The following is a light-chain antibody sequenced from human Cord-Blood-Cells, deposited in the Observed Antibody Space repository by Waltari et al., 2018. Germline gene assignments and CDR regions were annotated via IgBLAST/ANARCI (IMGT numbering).Light chain of an antibody. CDR1: PSGSSN. V-gene: IGKV3-15*01. CDR2: GAS. Sequence: EIVMTQSPATLSVSPGERATLSCRASPSGSSNLAWYQQKPGQAPRLLIYGASTRATGIPARFSGSGSGTEFTLTISSLQSEDFAVYYCQQYNNWPPFTFGPGTKVDIK. CDR3: QQYNNWPPFT. J-gene: IGKJ3*01.